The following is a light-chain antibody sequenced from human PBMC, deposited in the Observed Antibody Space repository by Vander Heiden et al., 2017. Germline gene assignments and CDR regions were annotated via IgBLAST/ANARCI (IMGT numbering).Light chain of an antibody. V-gene: IGLV3-25*03. CDR1: ALRKQY. CDR3: QSADSSGTYVV. J-gene: IGLJ2*01. CDR2: KDS. Sequence: SALTHPASVPGSPGQTARITGSGEALRKQYAYWYQQKPGQAPVLVIYKDSERPSGIPERFSGSSSGKTATLTISGVQAEDEADYYCQSADSSGTYVVFGGGTKLTVL.